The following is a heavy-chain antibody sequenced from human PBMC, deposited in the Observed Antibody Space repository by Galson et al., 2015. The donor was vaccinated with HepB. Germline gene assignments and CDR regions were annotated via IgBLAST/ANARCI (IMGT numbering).Heavy chain of an antibody. D-gene: IGHD3-10*01. J-gene: IGHJ2*01. CDR3: ARLMVRGVIIRFNWYFDL. V-gene: IGHV5-51*01. CDR1: GYSFTSYW. CDR2: VYPGDSDT. Sequence: QSGAEVKKPGESLKISCKGSGYSFTSYWIGWVRQMPGKGLEWMGIVYPGDSDTRYSPSFQDQVTISADKSISTAYLQWSSLKASDTAMYYCARLMVRGVIIRFNWYFDLWGRGTLVTVSS.